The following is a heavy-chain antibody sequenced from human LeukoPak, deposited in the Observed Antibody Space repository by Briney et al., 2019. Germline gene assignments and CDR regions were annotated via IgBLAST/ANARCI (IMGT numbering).Heavy chain of an antibody. D-gene: IGHD3-10*01. Sequence: SETLSLTCSVSGDSISSSRYCWGWIRQPPGKGLEWIGSVYHSGSTHYNPSLNSRITISVDTSKNQFSLRLRSVTAADTALYFCLAYYSLSGNYYSGIDYWGQGTLVTVSS. J-gene: IGHJ4*02. V-gene: IGHV4-39*01. CDR3: LAYYSLSGNYYSGIDY. CDR2: VYHSGST. CDR1: GDSISSSRYC.